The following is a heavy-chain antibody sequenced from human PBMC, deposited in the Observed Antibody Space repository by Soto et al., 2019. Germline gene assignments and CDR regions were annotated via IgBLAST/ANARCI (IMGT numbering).Heavy chain of an antibody. CDR2: ISGSGGST. CDR1: GFTFSSYA. V-gene: IGHV3-23*01. Sequence: EVQLLESGGGLVQPGGSLRLSCAASGFTFSSYAMSWVRQAPGKGLEWVSAISGSGGSTYYADSVKGRFTISRDNSKNTLYLKMNSLRAEDTAVYYCAKDAPLVGADILTGYYTLWDYWGQGTLVTVSS. D-gene: IGHD3-9*01. J-gene: IGHJ4*02. CDR3: AKDAPLVGADILTGYYTLWDY.